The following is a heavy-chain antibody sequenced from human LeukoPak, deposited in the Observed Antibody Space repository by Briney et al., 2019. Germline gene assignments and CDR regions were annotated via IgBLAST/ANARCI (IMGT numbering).Heavy chain of an antibody. CDR1: GFTFSNYW. D-gene: IGHD3-22*01. CDR2: IRSSNGRT. Sequence: GGSLRLSCAASGFTFSNYWMSWGRQAPGRGLEWVSHIRSSNGRTYYADAVKGRFTISRDDAKNSLYLQMNSLRSEDTAVYYCASWAGIVATYSGPFDFWGHGTLVTVSA. CDR3: ASWAGIVATYSGPFDF. V-gene: IGHV3-48*01. J-gene: IGHJ4*01.